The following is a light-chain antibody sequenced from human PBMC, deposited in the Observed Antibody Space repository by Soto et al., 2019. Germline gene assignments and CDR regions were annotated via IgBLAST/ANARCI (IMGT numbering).Light chain of an antibody. J-gene: IGLJ2*01. CDR3: SSYTSSTPLV. CDR2: EVS. CDR1: TSDVGGYNY. Sequence: QSVLTQPASVSGSPGQSITISCTGTTSDVGGYNYVSWYQQHPGKAPKLMIYEVSNRPSGVSNRFSGSKSGNTASLTISGLQPDDEADYYCSSYTSSTPLVFGGGTKLTVL. V-gene: IGLV2-14*01.